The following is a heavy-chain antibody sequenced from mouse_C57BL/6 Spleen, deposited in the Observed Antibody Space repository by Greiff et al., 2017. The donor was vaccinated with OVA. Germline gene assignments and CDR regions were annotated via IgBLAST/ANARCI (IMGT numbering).Heavy chain of an antibody. Sequence: EVKLMESGGGLVKPGGSLKLSCAASGFTFSSYAMSWVRQTPEKRLEWVATISDGGSYTYYPDNVKGRFTISRDNAKNNLYLQMSHLKSEDTAMYYCARDKRGYAMDYWGQGTSVTVSS. J-gene: IGHJ4*01. CDR2: ISDGGSYT. CDR3: ARDKRGYAMDY. CDR1: GFTFSSYA. V-gene: IGHV5-4*01.